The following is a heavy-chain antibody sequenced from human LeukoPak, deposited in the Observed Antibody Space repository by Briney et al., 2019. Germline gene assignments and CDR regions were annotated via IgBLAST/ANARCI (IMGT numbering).Heavy chain of an antibody. D-gene: IGHD3-22*01. Sequence: PSQTLSLTCAVSGGSISSGAYSWSWIRQPPRKGLEWIGYVYYSGGTYYNPSLKSRVTISVDTSKNQFSLKLSSVTAADTAVYYCATTFHYYDSSGYPPGGAFDIWGQGTMVTVSS. V-gene: IGHV4-30-4*07. J-gene: IGHJ3*02. CDR1: GGSISSGAYS. CDR2: VYYSGGT. CDR3: ATTFHYYDSSGYPPGGAFDI.